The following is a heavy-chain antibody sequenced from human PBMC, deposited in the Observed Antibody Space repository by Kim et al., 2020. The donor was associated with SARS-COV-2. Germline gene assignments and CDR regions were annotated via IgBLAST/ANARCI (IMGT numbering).Heavy chain of an antibody. D-gene: IGHD3-10*02. CDR2: ISASGTGT. Sequence: GGSLRLSCAVSGFPLSSYAMHWVRQAPGKGLEWVSEISASGTGTFYADSVKGRLTISRDNSKNTLYLHMNSLRYEDTATYYCAKDVVDGRGHGYWGQGTLVTVSS. CDR3: AKDVVDGRGHGY. CDR1: GFPLSSYA. V-gene: IGHV3-23*01. J-gene: IGHJ4*02.